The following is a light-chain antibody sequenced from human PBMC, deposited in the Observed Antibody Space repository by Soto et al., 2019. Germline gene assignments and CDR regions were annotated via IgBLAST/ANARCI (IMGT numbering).Light chain of an antibody. CDR2: LGD. CDR1: TPNIGTLY. CDR3: AAWDDNLNAYV. Sequence: QSVLTQPPSASSTPGQTVTISCSGSTPNIGTLYVYWYQHLPGTAPKLLIYLGDQRASGVSDRLSGSKSGTSASLAINGLRSDDEDDYYCAAWDDNLNAYVFGSGTKLTVL. V-gene: IGLV1-47*02. J-gene: IGLJ1*01.